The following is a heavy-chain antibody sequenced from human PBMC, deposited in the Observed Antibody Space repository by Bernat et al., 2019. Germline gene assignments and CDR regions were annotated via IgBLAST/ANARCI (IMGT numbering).Heavy chain of an antibody. V-gene: IGHV1-69*01. CDR3: ARIYVWGSYRYRHWFDP. Sequence: QVQLVQSGAEVKKPGSSVKVSCKASGGTFSSYAISGVRQAPGQGLEWLGGIIPIFGTANYAQKFQGRVTITADESTSTASMALSSLRSEDTAVYYCARIYVWGSYRYRHWFDPWGQGTLVTVSS. CDR1: GGTFSSYA. D-gene: IGHD3-16*02. CDR2: IIPIFGTA. J-gene: IGHJ5*02.